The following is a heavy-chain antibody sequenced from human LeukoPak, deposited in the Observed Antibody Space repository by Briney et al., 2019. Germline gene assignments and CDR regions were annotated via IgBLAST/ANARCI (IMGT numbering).Heavy chain of an antibody. Sequence: SETLSLTCTVSGGSISSGSYYWGWIRQPPGKGLEWIGSMSYSGDTYYTPSLQSRVTISVDTSKNQFSLKLSSVTAADTAVYYCGRSGYYFRSGVDVWGQGTTVTVSS. CDR2: MSYSGDT. D-gene: IGHD3-3*01. CDR3: GRSGYYFRSGVDV. J-gene: IGHJ6*02. V-gene: IGHV4-39*01. CDR1: GGSISSGSYY.